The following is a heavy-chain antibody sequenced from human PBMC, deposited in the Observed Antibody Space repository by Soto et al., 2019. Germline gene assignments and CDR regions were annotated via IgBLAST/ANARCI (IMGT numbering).Heavy chain of an antibody. V-gene: IGHV1-69*02. Sequence: QVQLVQSGTEVKKPGSSVKVSCKASGGTFRNYPINWVRQAPGHGLEWMGSIFPLTDIPDYAQNFQARLTISADKSTSTAHMELSSLTSDDTAMYFCARGPLVVLNYFESWGQGTLVTVSS. CDR1: GGTFRNYP. J-gene: IGHJ4*02. CDR3: ARGPLVVLNYFES. CDR2: IFPLTDIP.